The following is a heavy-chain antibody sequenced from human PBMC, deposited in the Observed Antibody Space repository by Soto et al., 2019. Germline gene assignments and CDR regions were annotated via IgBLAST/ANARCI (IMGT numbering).Heavy chain of an antibody. CDR2: INAGNGNT. D-gene: IGHD3-9*01. Sequence: QVQLVQSGAEVKKPGASVKVSCKASGYTFTSYAMHWVRQAPGQRLEWRGWINAGNGNTKYSQKFQGRVTITRDTSARTAYMELSSLRSEYTAVYYCTSGGYILTGSPPGGYYYYTDVWGKGTTVTVS. CDR1: GYTFTSYA. CDR3: TSGGYILTGSPPGGYYYYTDV. V-gene: IGHV1-3*01. J-gene: IGHJ6*03.